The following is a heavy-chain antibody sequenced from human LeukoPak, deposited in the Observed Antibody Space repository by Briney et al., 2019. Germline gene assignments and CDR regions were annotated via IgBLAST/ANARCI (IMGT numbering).Heavy chain of an antibody. V-gene: IGHV1-69*04. D-gene: IGHD2-21*02. Sequence: SVKVSCKASGGTFSSYAISWVRQAPGQGLEWMGRIIPILGIANYAQKFQGRVTITADKSTSTAYMELSSLRSEDTAVYYCARTEEYCGGDCYPDYWGQGTLVTVSS. J-gene: IGHJ4*02. CDR3: ARTEEYCGGDCYPDY. CDR2: IIPILGIA. CDR1: GGTFSSYA.